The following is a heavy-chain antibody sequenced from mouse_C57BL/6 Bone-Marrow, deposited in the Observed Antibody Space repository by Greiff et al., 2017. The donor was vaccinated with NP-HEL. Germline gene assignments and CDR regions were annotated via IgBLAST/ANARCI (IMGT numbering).Heavy chain of an antibody. CDR3: TTPITTVVATEGYFDV. J-gene: IGHJ1*03. CDR2: IAPENGVT. D-gene: IGHD1-1*01. V-gene: IGHV14-4*01. Sequence: VQLQQSGAELARPGASVKLSCKASGYTFTSYGIRWVKQRPEQGLEWIGRIAPENGVTEYASKFQGKATLTADTSSNTAYLQLSSLTSEDTAVYYCTTPITTVVATEGYFDVWGTGTTVTVSS. CDR1: GYTFTSYG.